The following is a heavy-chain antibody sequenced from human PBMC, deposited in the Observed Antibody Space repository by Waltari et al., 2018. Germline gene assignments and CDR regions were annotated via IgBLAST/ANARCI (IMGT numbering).Heavy chain of an antibody. CDR2: ISSSGSTI. Sequence: QVQLVESGGGLVKPGGSLRLSCAASGFTFSDYYMSWIRQAPGQGLEWVSYISSSGSTIYYADSVKGRFTIARDNAKNSLYLQMNSLRAEDTAVYYCARVGVDIVVVVAAIDWFDPWGQGTLVTVSS. CDR1: GFTFSDYY. J-gene: IGHJ5*02. D-gene: IGHD2-15*01. V-gene: IGHV3-11*01. CDR3: ARVGVDIVVVVAAIDWFDP.